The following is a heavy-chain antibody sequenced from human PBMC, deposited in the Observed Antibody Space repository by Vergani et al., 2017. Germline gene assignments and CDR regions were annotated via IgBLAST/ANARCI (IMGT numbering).Heavy chain of an antibody. J-gene: IGHJ6*03. D-gene: IGHD2-2*01. V-gene: IGHV3-23*01. Sequence: EVQLLESGGGLVQPGGSLRLSCAASGFTFSSYAMSWVRQAPGKGLEWVSAISGSGGNTYYADAVKGRFTISRDNSKNTLYLQMNSLRAEDTAVYYCARDIVVVPAAPIHYYYYYYMDVWGKGP. CDR3: ARDIVVVPAAPIHYYYYYYMDV. CDR2: ISGSGGNT. CDR1: GFTFSSYA.